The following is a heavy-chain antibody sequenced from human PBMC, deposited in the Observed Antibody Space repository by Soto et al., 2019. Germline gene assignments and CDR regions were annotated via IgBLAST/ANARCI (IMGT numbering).Heavy chain of an antibody. D-gene: IGHD2-15*01. V-gene: IGHV4-34*01. Sequence: SETLSLTCAVYGGSFSGYYWSWIRQPPGKGLEWIGEINHSGSTNYNPSLKSRVTISVDTSKNQFSRKLSSVTAADTAVYYCARAQDIVVVVAATYFDYWGQGTLVTVSS. CDR2: INHSGST. J-gene: IGHJ4*02. CDR1: GGSFSGYY. CDR3: ARAQDIVVVVAATYFDY.